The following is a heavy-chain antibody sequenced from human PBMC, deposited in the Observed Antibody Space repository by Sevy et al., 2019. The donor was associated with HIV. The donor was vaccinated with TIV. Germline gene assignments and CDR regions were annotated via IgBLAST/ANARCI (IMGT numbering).Heavy chain of an antibody. V-gene: IGHV3-15*07. CDR1: GLTLSYAW. Sequence: GGSLRLSCAASGLTLSYAWMNWVRQAPGKGLEWVGHIKSESDGGTTDFATPVKGRFIISRDDSKNTLYLQMNSLKTGDTALYYCTARNFDFWGRGTLVTVS. J-gene: IGHJ4*02. CDR2: IKSESDGGTT. CDR3: TARNFDF.